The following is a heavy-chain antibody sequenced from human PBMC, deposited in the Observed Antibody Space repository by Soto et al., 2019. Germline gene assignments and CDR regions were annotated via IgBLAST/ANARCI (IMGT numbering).Heavy chain of an antibody. CDR3: AKSLSMATSFDY. D-gene: IGHD2-21*01. Sequence: GGSLRLSCXASGFTFSSYAMNWVRQVPGKGPEWVSHISVTGDTYYADSVKGRFTISRDNSKNTLFLQMNSLRAEDTAVYYCAKSLSMATSFDYWGQGTPVTVSS. CDR2: ISVTGDT. CDR1: GFTFSSYA. J-gene: IGHJ4*02. V-gene: IGHV3-23*01.